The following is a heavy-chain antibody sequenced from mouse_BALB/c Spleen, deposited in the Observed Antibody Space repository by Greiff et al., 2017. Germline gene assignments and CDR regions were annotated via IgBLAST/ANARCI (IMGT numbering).Heavy chain of an antibody. J-gene: IGHJ1*01. D-gene: IGHD1-2*01. CDR2: INPSSGYT. V-gene: IGHV1-4*01. CDR1: GYTFTSYT. Sequence: QVQLKQSGAELARPGASVKMSCKASGYTFTSYTMHWVKQRPGQGLEWIGYINPSSGYTNYNQKFKDKATLTADKSSSTAYMQLSSLTSEDSAVYYCAHSLLRLNWYFDVWGAGTTVTVSS. CDR3: AHSLLRLNWYFDV.